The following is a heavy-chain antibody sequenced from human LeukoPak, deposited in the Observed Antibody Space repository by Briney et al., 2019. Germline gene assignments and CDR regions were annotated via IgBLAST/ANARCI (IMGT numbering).Heavy chain of an antibody. D-gene: IGHD1-1*01. V-gene: IGHV4-34*01. CDR1: GGSFSGYY. CDR3: ARVESMYYLDY. J-gene: IGHJ4*02. CDR2: INHSGST. Sequence: KPSETLSLTCAVYGGSFSGYYWSWIRQPPGKGLEWIGEINHSGSTNYNPSLKSRVTISVDTSKNQFPLKLSSVTAADTAVYYCARVESMYYLDYWGQGTLVTVSS.